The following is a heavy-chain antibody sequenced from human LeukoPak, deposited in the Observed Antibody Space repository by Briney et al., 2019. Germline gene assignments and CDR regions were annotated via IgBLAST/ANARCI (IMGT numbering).Heavy chain of an antibody. CDR2: INSDGSST. CDR3: ASTYSSGWELFDP. V-gene: IGHV3-74*01. CDR1: GFTFSSYW. D-gene: IGHD6-19*01. Sequence: GGSLRLSCAASGFTFSSYWMHWVRQAPGKGLVWVSRINSDGSSTSYADSVKGRFTISRDNSKNTLYLQMNSLRAEDTAVYYCASTYSSGWELFDPWGQGTLVTVSS. J-gene: IGHJ5*02.